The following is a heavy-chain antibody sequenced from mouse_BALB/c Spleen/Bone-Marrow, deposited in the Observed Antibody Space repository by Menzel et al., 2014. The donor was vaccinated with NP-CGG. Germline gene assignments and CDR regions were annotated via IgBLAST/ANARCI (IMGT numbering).Heavy chain of an antibody. D-gene: IGHD2-1*01. CDR1: GYALSTYW. Sequence: VQLQQSGAELVRPGSSVKISCKASGYALSTYWMNWVKQRPGQGLEWIGQIYPGNGNADYNGKFKDKATLTADKSSRTPYMHLNSLTSDDSAFYFCSRGGNYRTYWRQQTLVTVSA. CDR2: IYPGNGNA. V-gene: IGHV1-80*01. J-gene: IGHJ3*01. CDR3: SRGGNYRTY.